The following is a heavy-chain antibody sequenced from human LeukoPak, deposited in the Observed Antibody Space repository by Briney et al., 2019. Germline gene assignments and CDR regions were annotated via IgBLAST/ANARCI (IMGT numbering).Heavy chain of an antibody. CDR2: ISGSGGST. D-gene: IGHD1-20*01. CDR3: AKVVWDNWNPIDY. J-gene: IGHJ4*02. V-gene: IGHV3-23*01. Sequence: GGSLRLSCAASGFTFSSYAMSWVRRAPGKGLEWVSAISGSGGSTYYADSVKGRFTISRDNSKNTLYLQMNSLRAEDTAVYYCAKVVWDNWNPIDYWGQGTLVTVSS. CDR1: GFTFSSYA.